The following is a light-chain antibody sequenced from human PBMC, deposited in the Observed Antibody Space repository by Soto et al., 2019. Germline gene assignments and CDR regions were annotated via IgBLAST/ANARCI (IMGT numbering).Light chain of an antibody. CDR3: QSYDSSCGV. V-gene: IGLV6-57*03. CDR1: SGSIASNY. J-gene: IGLJ2*01. Sequence: NFMLTQPRSVSESPGKTVTISCTRSSGSIASNYVQWYQQRPGRAPTTVISGDDQIPSGVPDRFSASIDSSSNSASLTISGLKTEDEADGYCQSYDSSCGVFGGGTKLTVL. CDR2: GDD.